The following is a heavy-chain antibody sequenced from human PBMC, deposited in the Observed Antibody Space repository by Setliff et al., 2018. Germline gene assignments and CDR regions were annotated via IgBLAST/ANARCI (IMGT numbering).Heavy chain of an antibody. V-gene: IGHV1-3*01. J-gene: IGHJ3*02. CDR2: ISAAGGDA. D-gene: IGHD1-26*01. CDR3: ARARGSGARAFDI. Sequence: ASVKVSCKASGYPFTSNAIHWVRQAPGQRLEWMGWISAAGGDAKYSQKFQDRVTITRDTSATTAYIGLSSLRSEDTAVYYCARARGSGARAFDIWGQGTMVTVSS. CDR1: GYPFTSNA.